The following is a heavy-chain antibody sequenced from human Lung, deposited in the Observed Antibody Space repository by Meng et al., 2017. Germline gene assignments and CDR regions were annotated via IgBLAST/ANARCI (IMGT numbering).Heavy chain of an antibody. CDR3: ARRGLWLDPQNFNY. CDR1: GGSGSRCNG. Sequence: GAGLQESCASLSLPWALSGGSGSRCNGCSWVRQPPGKGLEWIGEIDLSGITNYNPSLKSRVTISVDKSKNQFSLKLSSVTASDTAVYYCARRGLWLDPQNFNYWGQGTLVTVSS. CDR2: IDLSGIT. D-gene: IGHD6-19*01. J-gene: IGHJ4*02. V-gene: IGHV4-4*02.